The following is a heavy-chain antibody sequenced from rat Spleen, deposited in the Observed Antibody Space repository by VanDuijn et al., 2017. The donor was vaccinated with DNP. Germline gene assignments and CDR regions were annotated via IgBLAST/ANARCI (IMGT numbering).Heavy chain of an antibody. Sequence: EVQLVESGGGLVQPGRSLKLSCAASGFTFSDYYMAWVRQAPTKGLEWVSYIRYDGGSTYYGDSVRGRFTLSRDNAKSSLYLHMDSLRSEDTATYYCTTETADYWGQGVMVTVSS. CDR2: IRYDGGST. J-gene: IGHJ2*01. CDR1: GFTFSDYY. CDR3: TTETADY. V-gene: IGHV5-20*01.